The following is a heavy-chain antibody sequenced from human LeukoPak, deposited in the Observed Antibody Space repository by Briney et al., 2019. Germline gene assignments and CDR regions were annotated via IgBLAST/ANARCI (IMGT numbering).Heavy chain of an antibody. Sequence: GRSLRLSCAASGFTFDDYAMHWVRQAPGKGLEWVSGISWNSGSIGYADSVKGRFTISRDDAKNSLYLQMNSLRAEDTALYYCAKGFSWAITFAEDYWGQGTLVTVSS. CDR3: AKGFSWAITFAEDY. CDR1: GFTFDDYA. CDR2: ISWNSGSI. D-gene: IGHD3-16*01. V-gene: IGHV3-9*01. J-gene: IGHJ4*02.